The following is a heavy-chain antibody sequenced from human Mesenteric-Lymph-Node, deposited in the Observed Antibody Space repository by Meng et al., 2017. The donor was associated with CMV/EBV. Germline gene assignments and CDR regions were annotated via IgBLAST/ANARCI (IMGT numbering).Heavy chain of an antibody. CDR3: ARRGNYDSDYSEY. Sequence: LLGLGPGMVKPSETLVSSCIVSGESISNSTHYWTRVRQPPGKGLEWIGSVHHSATTYYNPSLKGRLTISVDTSANLFSLRLTTVTAADTATYYCARRGNYDSDYSEYWGQGTLVTVSS. D-gene: IGHD3-22*01. V-gene: IGHV4-39*01. CDR2: VHHSATT. CDR1: GESISNSTHY. J-gene: IGHJ4*02.